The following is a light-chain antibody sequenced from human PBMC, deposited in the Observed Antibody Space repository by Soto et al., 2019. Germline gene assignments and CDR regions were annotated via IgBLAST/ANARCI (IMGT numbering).Light chain of an antibody. Sequence: DIQMTQSPSTLSASVGDRVTITCRTSQSISNWLAWYQQKAGKAPKLLIYAASSLQSGVPSRFSGAGSGTDFTLTIGNLHPEDFAIYYCKQSYSSQWTFGQGTKVDIK. V-gene: IGKV1-39*01. CDR1: QSISNW. CDR2: AAS. CDR3: KQSYSSQWT. J-gene: IGKJ1*01.